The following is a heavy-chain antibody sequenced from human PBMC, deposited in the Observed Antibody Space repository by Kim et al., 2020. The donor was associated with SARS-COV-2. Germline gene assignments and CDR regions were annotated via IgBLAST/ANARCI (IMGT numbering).Heavy chain of an antibody. CDR2: IGESGDHI. V-gene: IGHV3-23*01. CDR3: ALGGLSSRWIKH. CDR1: GFILSNFA. Sequence: GGSLRLSCAASGFILSNFAMSWVRQAPVKGLDWVSTIGESGDHIYYADSVKGRFTISRDSSKNTLYLEMNSLRADDTALYFCALGGLSSRWIKHWGQGTLVTVSS. D-gene: IGHD6-13*01. J-gene: IGHJ1*01.